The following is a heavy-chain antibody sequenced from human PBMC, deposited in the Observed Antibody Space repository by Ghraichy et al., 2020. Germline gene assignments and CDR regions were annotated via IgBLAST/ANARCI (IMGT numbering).Heavy chain of an antibody. CDR1: GGSFSGYY. J-gene: IGHJ4*02. CDR3: ARGRGIAAAGTLRRAIWIDY. CDR2: INHSGST. V-gene: IGHV4-34*01. D-gene: IGHD6-13*01. Sequence: SETLSLTCAVYGGSFSGYYWSWIRQPPGKGLEWIGEINHSGSTNYNPSLKSQVTISVDTSKNQFSLKLSSVTAADTAVYYCARGRGIAAAGTLRRAIWIDYWGQGTLVTVSS.